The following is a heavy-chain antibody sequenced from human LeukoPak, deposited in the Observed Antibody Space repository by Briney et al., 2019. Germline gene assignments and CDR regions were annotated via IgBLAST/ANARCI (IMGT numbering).Heavy chain of an antibody. J-gene: IGHJ4*02. CDR3: ARLRYSSGPLGF. D-gene: IGHD6-19*01. Sequence: GGSLRLSCAASGFTFRNAYMTWVRQAPGKGLEWVSSLDSGGNTYYADSVKGRFSLSRDNSKNTLYLQMTSLRAEDTAVYYCARLRYSSGPLGFWGQGTLVTVSS. V-gene: IGHV3-66*01. CDR2: LDSGGNT. CDR1: GFTFRNAY.